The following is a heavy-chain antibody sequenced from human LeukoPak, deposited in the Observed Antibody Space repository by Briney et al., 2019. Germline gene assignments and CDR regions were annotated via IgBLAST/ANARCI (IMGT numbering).Heavy chain of an antibody. J-gene: IGHJ5*02. CDR3: ARDRAPDGSGWFDP. Sequence: SETLSLTCTVSGGSISSYYWSWIRQPPGKGLEWIGYIYYSGSTNYNPSLKSRVTISVDTSKNQFSLKLSSVTAADTAVYYCARDRAPDGSGWFDPWGQGTLVTVSS. D-gene: IGHD6-19*01. CDR1: GGSISSYY. CDR2: IYYSGST. V-gene: IGHV4-59*01.